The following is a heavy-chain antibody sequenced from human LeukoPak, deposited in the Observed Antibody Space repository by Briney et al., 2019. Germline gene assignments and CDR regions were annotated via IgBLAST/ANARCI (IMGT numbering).Heavy chain of an antibody. CDR2: IRYDGSNK. J-gene: IGHJ4*02. Sequence: GGSLRLSCAASGFTFSSYGMHWVRQAPGKGLEWVAFIRYDGSNKYYADSVKGRFTISRDNSKNTLYLQMNSLRAEDTAVYYCAKARRSGSYSPQSFDYWGQGTLVTVSS. CDR1: GFTFSSYG. D-gene: IGHD3-10*01. V-gene: IGHV3-30*02. CDR3: AKARRSGSYSPQSFDY.